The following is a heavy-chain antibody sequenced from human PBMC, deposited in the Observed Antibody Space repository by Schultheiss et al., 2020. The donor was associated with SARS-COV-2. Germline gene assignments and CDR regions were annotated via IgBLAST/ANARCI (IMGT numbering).Heavy chain of an antibody. J-gene: IGHJ6*02. CDR3: ARLLMITFGGVIVTPKNYYYGMDV. Sequence: GGSLRLSCAASGFTFSSYSMNWVRQAPGKGLEWVSSISSSSSYIYYADSVKGRFTISRDNAKNSLYLQMNSLRAEDTAVYYCARLLMITFGGVIVTPKNYYYGMDVWGQGTTVTV. V-gene: IGHV3-21*01. D-gene: IGHD3-16*02. CDR2: ISSSSSYI. CDR1: GFTFSSYS.